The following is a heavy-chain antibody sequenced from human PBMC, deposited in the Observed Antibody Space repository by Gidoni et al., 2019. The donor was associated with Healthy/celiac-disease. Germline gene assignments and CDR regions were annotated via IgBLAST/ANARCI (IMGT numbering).Heavy chain of an antibody. CDR2: IYPGDSDT. CDR3: ARHEFGDATVTTFDY. J-gene: IGHJ4*02. Sequence: EVQLVQSGAEVKKPGESLKISCKGSGYSFPSYWIGWVRQMPGKGLEWMWIIYPGDSDTRYSPSFQGQVTISADKSISTAYLQWSSLKASDTAMYYCARHEFGDATVTTFDYWGQGTLVTFSS. CDR1: GYSFPSYW. D-gene: IGHD4-17*01. V-gene: IGHV5-51*01.